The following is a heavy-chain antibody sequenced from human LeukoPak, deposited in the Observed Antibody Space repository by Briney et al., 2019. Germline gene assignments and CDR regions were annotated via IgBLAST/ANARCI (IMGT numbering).Heavy chain of an antibody. CDR3: ARGGYVSSGYYYDWFDP. V-gene: IGHV1-8*01. D-gene: IGHD3-22*01. J-gene: IGHJ5*02. CDR2: MNPNSGNT. Sequence: GASVKVSCKASGYTFTSYDINWVRQATGQGLEWMGWMNPNSGNTGYAQKFQGRVTMTRNTSISTAYMELSSLRSEDTAVYYCARGGYVSSGYYYDWFDPWGQGTLVTVSS. CDR1: GYTFTSYD.